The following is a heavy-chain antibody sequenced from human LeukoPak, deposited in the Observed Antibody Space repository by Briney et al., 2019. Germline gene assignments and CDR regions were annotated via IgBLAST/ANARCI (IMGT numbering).Heavy chain of an antibody. D-gene: IGHD1-26*01. CDR3: ARHGASGSYLYYFDY. CDR2: IHYSGST. CDR1: GGSISSGDYY. Sequence: SETLSLTCSVSGGSISSGDYYWSWIRQHPGKGLEWIGYIHYSGSTNYNPSLKSRVTISVDTSKNQFSLKLSSVTAADTAVYFCARHGASGSYLYYFDYWGQGTLVTVSS. J-gene: IGHJ4*02. V-gene: IGHV4-30-4*01.